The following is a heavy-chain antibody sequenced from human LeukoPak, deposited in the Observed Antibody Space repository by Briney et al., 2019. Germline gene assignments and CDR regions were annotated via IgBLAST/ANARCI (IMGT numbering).Heavy chain of an antibody. CDR3: ARHPGYSSGWWYFDF. J-gene: IGHJ4*02. CDR1: GGSINSNNHY. CDR2: INYTGTI. V-gene: IGHV4-39*01. D-gene: IGHD5-18*01. Sequence: PSETLSLTCNVSGGSINSNNHYWGWIRQPPGKGLEWLGSINYTGTIFYSPSLNSRVTISVDTSGNQFSLKLTSATAADTAVYYCARHPGYSSGWWYFDFWGQGTLVTVSS.